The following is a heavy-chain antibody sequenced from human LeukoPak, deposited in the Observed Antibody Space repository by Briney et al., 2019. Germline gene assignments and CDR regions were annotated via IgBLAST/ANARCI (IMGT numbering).Heavy chain of an antibody. CDR2: ISSSSSYT. CDR3: AREEDYDILTEIDY. D-gene: IGHD3-9*01. CDR1: GFTLSGCC. J-gene: IGHJ4*02. Sequence: GGSLRLSFVGSGFTLSGCCISWIRQAPGKGLEWVSYISSSSSYTNYADSVKGRFTISRDNAKNSLYLQMNSLRAEDTAVYYCAREEDYDILTEIDYWGQGTLVTVSS. V-gene: IGHV3-11*05.